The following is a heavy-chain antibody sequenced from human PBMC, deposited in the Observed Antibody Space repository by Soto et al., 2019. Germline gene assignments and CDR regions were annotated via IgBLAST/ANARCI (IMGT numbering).Heavy chain of an antibody. CDR2: VYTSGRT. Sequence: GGSLRLSCAASGFTVTNSYMAWVRQAPGKGLEWVSVVYTSGRTYHSDSVKGRFTVSRDMSTNMFFLQMNKLSAEDMATSYCARARFARLYFDKWARGTLVTVSS. J-gene: IGHJ4*02. V-gene: IGHV3-53*01. D-gene: IGHD3-3*01. CDR1: GFTVTNSY. CDR3: ARARFARLYFDK.